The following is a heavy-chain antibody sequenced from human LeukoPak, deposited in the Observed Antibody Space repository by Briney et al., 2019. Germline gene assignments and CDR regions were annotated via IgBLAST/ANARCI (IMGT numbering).Heavy chain of an antibody. J-gene: IGHJ4*02. CDR3: ARHGTGYYNTDY. V-gene: IGHV5-51*01. CDR1: GSLFTSYW. CDR2: IYPGESDT. D-gene: IGHD3-9*01. Sequence: GGPRQISCQGSGSLFTSYWIGGARQMHGKGLEGMGIIYPGESDTRYSPSCQGQVTISADKSISTAYLQWSSLKASDTAMYYCARHGTGYYNTDYWGQGTLVTVSS.